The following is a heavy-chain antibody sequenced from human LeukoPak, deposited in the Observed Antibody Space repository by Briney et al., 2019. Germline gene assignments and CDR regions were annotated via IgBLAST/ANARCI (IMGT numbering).Heavy chain of an antibody. CDR3: ARELNYYGGY. D-gene: IGHD3-10*01. Sequence: GGSLRLSCAASGVDVKTAYMSWVRQAPGKEPEWVSILYSGGSTYYADSVKGRFTISRDNAKNSLYLQMNSLRAEDTAVYYCARELNYYGGYWGQGTLVTVSS. CDR1: GVDVKTAY. J-gene: IGHJ4*02. V-gene: IGHV3-66*01. CDR2: LYSGGST.